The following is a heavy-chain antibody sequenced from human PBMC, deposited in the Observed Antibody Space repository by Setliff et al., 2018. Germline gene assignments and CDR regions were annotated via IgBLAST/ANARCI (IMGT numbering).Heavy chain of an antibody. J-gene: IGHJ4*02. CDR3: ARRETYYNFWSCYYAY. Sequence: KTSETLSLTCTVSGGSISSSSYYWGWIRQPPGKGLEWIGSIYYSGSTYYNPSLKSRVTISVDTSKNQFSLKLSSVTAADTAVYYCARRETYYNFWSCYYAYWGQGTLVTVSS. CDR1: GGSISSSSYY. V-gene: IGHV4-39*07. D-gene: IGHD3-3*01. CDR2: IYYSGST.